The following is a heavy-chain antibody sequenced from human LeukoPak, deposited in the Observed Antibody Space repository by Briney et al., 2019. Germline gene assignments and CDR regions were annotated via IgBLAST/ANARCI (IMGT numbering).Heavy chain of an antibody. CDR1: GYSISSGYY. J-gene: IGHJ4*02. CDR3: AGGEYYDFWSGYYCFDY. V-gene: IGHV4-38-2*02. CDR2: IYHSGST. D-gene: IGHD3-3*01. Sequence: SETLSLTCTVSGYSISSGYYWGWIRQPPGKGLEWIGSIYHSGSTYYNPSLKSRVTISVDTSKNQFSLKLSSVTAADTAVYYCAGGEYYDFWSGYYCFDYWGQGTLVTVSS.